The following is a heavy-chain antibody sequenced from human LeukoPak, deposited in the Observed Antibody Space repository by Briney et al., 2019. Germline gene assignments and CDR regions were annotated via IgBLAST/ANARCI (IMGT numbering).Heavy chain of an antibody. CDR2: IYYSGST. Sequence: PSETLSLTCTVSGGSISSSSYYWGWIRQPPGKGLEWIGSIYYSGSTYYNPSLKSRVTISVDTSKNQFSLRLSSVTAADTAVYYCARPSAIKGSNWFDPWGQGTLVTVSS. D-gene: IGHD3-10*01. V-gene: IGHV4-39*07. CDR1: GGSISSSSYY. J-gene: IGHJ5*02. CDR3: ARPSAIKGSNWFDP.